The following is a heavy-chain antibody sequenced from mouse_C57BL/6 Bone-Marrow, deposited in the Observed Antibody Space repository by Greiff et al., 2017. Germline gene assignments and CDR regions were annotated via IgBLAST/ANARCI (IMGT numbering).Heavy chain of an antibody. J-gene: IGHJ2*01. CDR1: GYTFTSYW. CDR2: IDPSDSET. D-gene: IGHD4-1*01. CDR3: ARSDWEGYYFDY. Sequence: VQLQQPGAELVRPGSSVKLSCKASGYTFTSYWMHWVKQRPIQGLEWIGNIDPSDSETHYNQKFKDKATLTVDKSSSTAYMQLSSLTSEDSAVYYCARSDWEGYYFDYWGQGTTLTVSS. V-gene: IGHV1-52*01.